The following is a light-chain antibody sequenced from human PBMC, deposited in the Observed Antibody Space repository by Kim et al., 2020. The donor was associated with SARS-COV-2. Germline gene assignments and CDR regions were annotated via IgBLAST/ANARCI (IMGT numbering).Light chain of an antibody. CDR3: NSMDSSGYHWV. CDR2: GKN. CDR1: SLRSYY. Sequence: SSELTQDPAVSVALGQTVRITCQGDSLRSYYASWYQQKPGQAPVLVIYGKNNRPSGIPDRFSGSSSGITASLTITGAQAEDEADYYCNSMDSSGYHWVFGAGTQLTV. V-gene: IGLV3-19*01. J-gene: IGLJ3*02.